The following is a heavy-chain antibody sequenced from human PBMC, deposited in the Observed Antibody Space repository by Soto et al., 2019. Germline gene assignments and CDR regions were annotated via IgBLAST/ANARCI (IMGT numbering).Heavy chain of an antibody. CDR2: IIPIFGTA. Sequence: SVKVSCKASGGTFSSYAISWVRQAPGQGLEWMGGIIPIFGTANYAQKFQGRVTITADESTSTAYMELSSLRSEDTAVYYCARRPLELELPFDIWGQGTMVTVSS. D-gene: IGHD1-7*01. CDR1: GGTFSSYA. CDR3: ARRPLELELPFDI. J-gene: IGHJ3*02. V-gene: IGHV1-69*13.